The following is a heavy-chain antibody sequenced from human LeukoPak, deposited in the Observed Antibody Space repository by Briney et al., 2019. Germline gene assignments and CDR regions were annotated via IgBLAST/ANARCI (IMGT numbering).Heavy chain of an antibody. Sequence: SETLSLTCAVYGGSFSGYYWSWIRQPPGKGLEWIGETNHSGSTNYNPSLKSRVTISVDTSKNQFSLKLSSVTAADTAVYYCATLPEISGSRGWFDPWGQGTLVTVSS. CDR1: GGSFSGYY. CDR3: ATLPEISGSRGWFDP. V-gene: IGHV4-34*01. J-gene: IGHJ5*02. CDR2: TNHSGST. D-gene: IGHD3-10*01.